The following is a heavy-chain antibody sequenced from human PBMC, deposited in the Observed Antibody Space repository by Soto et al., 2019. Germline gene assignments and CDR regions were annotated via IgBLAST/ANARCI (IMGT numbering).Heavy chain of an antibody. D-gene: IGHD2-21*02. J-gene: IGHJ5*02. CDR3: GKDALDIKGGARVVGTGPVGDL. CDR2: IFSDGSKR. Sequence: QVQLAESGGGVVQPGRSLRLSCAASGFMFSLYDIHWVRQTPGTGLEWVSVIFSDGSKRYYADSVQDRFTISRDNSKNTLYLHMDSLTPEDTAVYYCGKDALDIKGGARVVGTGPVGDLWGRGILVTVSS. V-gene: IGHV3-30*18. CDR1: GFMFSLYD.